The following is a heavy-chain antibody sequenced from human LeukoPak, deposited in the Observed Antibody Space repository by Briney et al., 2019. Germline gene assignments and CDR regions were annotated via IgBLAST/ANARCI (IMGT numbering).Heavy chain of an antibody. CDR1: GGSIRDTTYY. J-gene: IGHJ5*02. V-gene: IGHV4-39*07. CDR3: ARDNWNTRYSSNWYSSNWFDP. D-gene: IGHD6-13*01. Sequence: PSETLSLTCTVSGGSIRDTTYYWGWIRQPPGKGLEWIGSIYYSGNTYYNPSLMSRVTISVDTSKNQFSLKLSSVTAADTAVYYCARDNWNTRYSSNWYSSNWFDPWGQGTLVTVSS. CDR2: IYYSGNT.